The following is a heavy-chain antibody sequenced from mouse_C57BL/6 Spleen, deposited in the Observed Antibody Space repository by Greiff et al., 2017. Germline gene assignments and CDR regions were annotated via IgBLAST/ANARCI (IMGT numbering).Heavy chain of an antibody. CDR1: GYTFTSYW. CDR2: IDPSDSET. J-gene: IGHJ3*01. D-gene: IGHD1-1*01. V-gene: IGHV1-52*01. CDR3: ARVDYYGSSY. Sequence: QVQLQQPGAELVRPGSSVKLSCKASGYTFTSYWMHWVKQRPIQGLEWIGNIDPSDSETHYNQKFKDKATLTVDKSSSTAYMQLSSLTSEDSAVYYCARVDYYGSSYWGQGTLVTVSA.